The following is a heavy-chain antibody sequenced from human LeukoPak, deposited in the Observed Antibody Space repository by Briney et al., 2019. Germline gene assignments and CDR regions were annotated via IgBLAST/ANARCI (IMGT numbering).Heavy chain of an antibody. V-gene: IGHV3-9*01. CDR2: ISWNSGKI. J-gene: IGHJ4*02. CDR3: AKAITYSGSYCFDY. Sequence: TGGSLRLSCAASGFTFDNYAMHWLRQAPGKGLEWVSSISWNSGKIDYADSVKGRFTISRDNAKNSLYLQMNSLRAEDTALYYCAKAITYSGSYCFDYWGQGTLVTVSS. D-gene: IGHD1-26*01. CDR1: GFTFDNYA.